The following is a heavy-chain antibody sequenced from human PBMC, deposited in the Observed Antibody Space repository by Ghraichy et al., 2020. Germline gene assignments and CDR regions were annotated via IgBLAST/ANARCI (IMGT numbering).Heavy chain of an antibody. V-gene: IGHV3-48*02. Sequence: GGSLRLSCVASGFTFNSYSIKWVRQTPGKGLEWVAYIDSSSTTIYYSDSVKGRFTISRDNAQNSVYLQMNSLRDEDTAVYYCARQGRSIGDAFNLWGQGTMVNV. J-gene: IGHJ3*01. CDR3: ARQGRSIGDAFNL. D-gene: IGHD6-6*01. CDR1: GFTFNSYS. CDR2: IDSSSTTI.